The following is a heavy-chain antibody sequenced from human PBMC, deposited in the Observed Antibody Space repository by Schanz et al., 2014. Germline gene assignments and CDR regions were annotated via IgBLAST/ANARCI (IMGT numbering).Heavy chain of an antibody. CDR3: ARDRVYSYGLPADY. J-gene: IGHJ4*02. Sequence: QVQLVQSGAEVKKPGASVKVSCKTSGYTFSSYGINWVRQAPGQGLEWMGWISAYNGNTNYAQKLQGRVTMTRNTSISTAYMELSSLRSEDTAVYYCARDRVYSYGLPADYWGQGTLVNVSS. CDR2: ISAYNGNT. D-gene: IGHD5-18*01. CDR1: GYTFSSYG. V-gene: IGHV1-18*01.